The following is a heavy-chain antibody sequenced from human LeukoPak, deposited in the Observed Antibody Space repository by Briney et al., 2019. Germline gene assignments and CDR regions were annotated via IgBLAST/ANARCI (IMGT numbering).Heavy chain of an antibody. CDR1: GFTFSSYW. D-gene: IGHD6-19*01. CDR3: ARVVSSGWYSFDY. J-gene: IGHJ4*02. V-gene: IGHV3-74*01. Sequence: GGSLRLSCAASGFTFSSYWMHWVRQAPGKGLVWVSRINSDGSSTSYADSVKGRFTISRDNAKNTLYLQMNSLRADDTAVYYCARVVSSGWYSFDYWGQGTLLTVSS. CDR2: INSDGSST.